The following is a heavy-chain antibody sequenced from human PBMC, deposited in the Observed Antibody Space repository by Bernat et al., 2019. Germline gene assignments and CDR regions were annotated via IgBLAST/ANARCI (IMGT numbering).Heavy chain of an antibody. V-gene: IGHV3-23*01. CDR3: AKGVVQGVINPLGGYYMDV. CDR2: ISGSGGST. D-gene: IGHD3-10*01. J-gene: IGHJ6*03. Sequence: EVQLLESGGGLVQPGGSLRLSCAASGFTFSSYAMSWVRQAPGKGLEWVSAISGSGGSTYYADSVKSRFTISRDNSKNTLYLQMNSLRAEDTAVYYCAKGVVQGVINPLGGYYMDVWGKGTTVTVSS. CDR1: GFTFSSYA.